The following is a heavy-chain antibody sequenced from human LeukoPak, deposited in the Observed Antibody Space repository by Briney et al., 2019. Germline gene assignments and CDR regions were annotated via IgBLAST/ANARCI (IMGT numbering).Heavy chain of an antibody. J-gene: IGHJ5*02. CDR3: AREMGRGPNPNWFDP. CDR1: GFTFSSYS. Sequence: GGSLRLSCAASGFTFSSYSMNWVRQAPGKGLEWVSSISSGSSYIYYADSVKGRFTISRDNAKNSLYLQMNSLRAEDTAVYYCAREMGRGPNPNWFDPWGQGTLVTVSS. D-gene: IGHD1-26*01. V-gene: IGHV3-21*01. CDR2: ISSGSSYI.